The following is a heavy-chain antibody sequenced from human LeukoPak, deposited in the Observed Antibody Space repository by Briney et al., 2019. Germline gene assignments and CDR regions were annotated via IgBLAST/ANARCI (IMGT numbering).Heavy chain of an antibody. V-gene: IGHV3-30*02. CDR1: GFSFSNYG. CDR2: IRYDSSKR. Sequence: GGSLRLSCAASGFSFSNYGMNWVRQAPGKGLEWVADIRYDSSKRHYVDSVKGRFTIPRDNSKNTLYLEMGSLRVEDTAVYYCATPLSASSTDYWGQGTMVTVSS. D-gene: IGHD6-6*01. CDR3: ATPLSASSTDY. J-gene: IGHJ4*02.